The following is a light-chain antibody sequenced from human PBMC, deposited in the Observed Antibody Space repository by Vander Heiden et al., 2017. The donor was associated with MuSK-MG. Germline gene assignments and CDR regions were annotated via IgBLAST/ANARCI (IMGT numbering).Light chain of an antibody. CDR1: QSVSSF. Sequence: IQMTQSPSSLSASVGDRVTITCRASQSVSSFLNWYQQKPGKAPILLIYAASTLQSGVPSRFSGSGSGTDFHLTINSLQPEDFAIDYCQQGDSVPWTFGQGTKVEIK. CDR2: AAS. CDR3: QQGDSVPWT. V-gene: IGKV1-39*01. J-gene: IGKJ1*01.